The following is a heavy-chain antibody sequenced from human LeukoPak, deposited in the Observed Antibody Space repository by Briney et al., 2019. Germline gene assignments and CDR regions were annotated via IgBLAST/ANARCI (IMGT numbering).Heavy chain of an antibody. CDR1: GFTFSSYS. CDR3: ARENIVVVTAIRDAFDI. CDR2: ISSGSSTI. V-gene: IGHV3-48*02. Sequence: PGGSLRLSCAASGFTFSSYSMNRVRQAPGKGLEWVSYISSGSSTIYYADSVKGRFTTSRDNAKNSLCLQMNSLRDEDTAVYYCARENIVVVTAIRDAFDIWGQGTMVTVSS. D-gene: IGHD2-21*02. J-gene: IGHJ3*02.